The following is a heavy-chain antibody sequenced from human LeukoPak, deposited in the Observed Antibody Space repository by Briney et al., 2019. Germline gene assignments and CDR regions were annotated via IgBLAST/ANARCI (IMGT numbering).Heavy chain of an antibody. D-gene: IGHD2-2*01. V-gene: IGHV4-31*03. J-gene: IGHJ4*02. CDR2: IYYSGST. CDR1: GGSISSGGYY. Sequence: SETLSLTCTVSGGSISSGGYYWSWIRQHPGMGLEWIGYIYYSGSTYYNPSLKSRVTISVDTSKNQFSLKLSSVTAADTAVYYCARAIDQLLGFDYWGQGTLVTVSS. CDR3: ARAIDQLLGFDY.